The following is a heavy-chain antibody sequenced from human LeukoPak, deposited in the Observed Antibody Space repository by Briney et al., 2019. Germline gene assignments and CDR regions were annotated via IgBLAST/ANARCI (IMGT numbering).Heavy chain of an antibody. J-gene: IGHJ6*02. V-gene: IGHV4-30-2*01. CDR2: IYHSGST. Sequence: PSQTLSLTCAVSGGSISSGGYSWSWIRQPPGKGLEWIGYIYHSGSTYYNPSLKSRVTISVDRSKNQFSLKLSSVTAADTAVYYCARGAGSYYNYYGMDVWGQGTTVTVSS. D-gene: IGHD3-10*01. CDR3: ARGAGSYYNYYGMDV. CDR1: GGSISSGGYS.